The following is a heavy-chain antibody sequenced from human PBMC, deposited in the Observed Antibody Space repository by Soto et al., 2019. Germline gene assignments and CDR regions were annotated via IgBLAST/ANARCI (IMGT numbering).Heavy chain of an antibody. Sequence: GASVKVSCKASGYTFTSYDINWVRQATGQGLEWMGWMNPNSGNTGYAQKFQGRVTMTRNTSISTAYMELSSLRSEDTAVYYCARAAGYCSGGSCQAWYFDLWGRGTLVTVSS. V-gene: IGHV1-8*01. J-gene: IGHJ2*01. CDR3: ARAAGYCSGGSCQAWYFDL. CDR2: MNPNSGNT. CDR1: GYTFTSYD. D-gene: IGHD2-15*01.